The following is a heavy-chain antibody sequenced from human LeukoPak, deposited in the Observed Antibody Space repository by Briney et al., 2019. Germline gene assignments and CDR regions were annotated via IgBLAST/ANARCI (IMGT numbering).Heavy chain of an antibody. D-gene: IGHD6-19*01. CDR1: GGSISSYY. V-gene: IGHV4-59*01. J-gene: IGHJ6*02. CDR2: IYYSGST. Sequence: SETLSLTCTVSGGSISSYYWSWIRQPPGKDLEWIGYIYYSGSTNYNPSLKSRVTISVDTSKNQFSLKLSSVTAADTAVYYCASTAVGYYYYGMDVWGQGTTVTVSS. CDR3: ASTAVGYYYYGMDV.